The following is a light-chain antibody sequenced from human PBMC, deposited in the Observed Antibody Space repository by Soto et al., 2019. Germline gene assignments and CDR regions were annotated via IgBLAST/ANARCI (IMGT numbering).Light chain of an antibody. Sequence: QSVLTQPASVSGSPGQSITISCTGTTSDVGNYNYVSWYQHHPGQAPKLMIYEVSNRPSGVSNRFSGSKSGNTASLTISGLQAEDEADYYCSSFTSTHTYVFGTGTKVTVL. V-gene: IGLV2-14*01. CDR2: EVS. CDR1: TSDVGNYNY. CDR3: SSFTSTHTYV. J-gene: IGLJ1*01.